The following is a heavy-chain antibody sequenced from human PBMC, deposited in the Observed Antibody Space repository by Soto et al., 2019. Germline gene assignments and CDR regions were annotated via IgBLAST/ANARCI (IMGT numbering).Heavy chain of an antibody. Sequence: ASVKVSCKASGYTFTSYGISWVRQAPGQGLEWMGWISAYNGNTNYAQKLQGRVTMTTDTSTSTAYMELRSLRSDDTAVYYCARGLSPGLGDSSGYLGPDYWGQGTLVTVSS. D-gene: IGHD3-22*01. CDR2: ISAYNGNT. V-gene: IGHV1-18*01. CDR1: GYTFTSYG. J-gene: IGHJ4*02. CDR3: ARGLSPGLGDSSGYLGPDY.